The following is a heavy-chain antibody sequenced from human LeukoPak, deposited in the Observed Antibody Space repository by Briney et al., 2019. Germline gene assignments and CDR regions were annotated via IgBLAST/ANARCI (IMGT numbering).Heavy chain of an antibody. D-gene: IGHD2-2*01. Sequence: ASVKVSCKASGYTFTGYYMHWVRQAPGQGREWMGWINPNSGGTNYAQKFQGRVTMTRDTSISTASMELSRQRSDDTAVYYCARQDIVVGLAYAFDIWGQGTMVTVSS. CDR1: GYTFTGYY. J-gene: IGHJ3*02. V-gene: IGHV1-2*02. CDR2: INPNSGGT. CDR3: ARQDIVVGLAYAFDI.